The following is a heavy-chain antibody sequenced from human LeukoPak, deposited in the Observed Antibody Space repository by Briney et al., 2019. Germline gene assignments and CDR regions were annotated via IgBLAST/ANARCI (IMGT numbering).Heavy chain of an antibody. V-gene: IGHV3-23*01. CDR1: GFSFETYA. J-gene: IGHJ4*03. D-gene: IGHD1-26*01. Sequence: GGSLRLSCAASGFSFETYAMAWVRQVPGEGLEWVSTISDRGDTTNYADSVKGRFTISRDNSRNTLYLQMNSLRAEDTAIYYCAKVFRVGATLGYFDYWGRGTLVTVSS. CDR3: AKVFRVGATLGYFDY. CDR2: ISDRGDTT.